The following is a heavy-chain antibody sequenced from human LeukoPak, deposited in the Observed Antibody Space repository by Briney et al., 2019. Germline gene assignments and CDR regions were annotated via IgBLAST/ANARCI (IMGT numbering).Heavy chain of an antibody. V-gene: IGHV3-48*02. D-gene: IGHD6-13*01. CDR2: ISGSSSSI. Sequence: GGSLRLSCAASGFSFSRYSMDWVRQAPGKGLEWVSYISGSSSSIYYAGSVEGRFTISRNNAKNSLYLQMNSLRDEDTAVYYCARPGGSSWSQFDYWGQGTLVTVSS. CDR3: ARPGGSSWSQFDY. J-gene: IGHJ4*02. CDR1: GFSFSRYS.